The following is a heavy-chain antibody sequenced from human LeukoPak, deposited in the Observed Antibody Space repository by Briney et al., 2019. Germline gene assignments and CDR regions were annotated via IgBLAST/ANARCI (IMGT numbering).Heavy chain of an antibody. Sequence: GASVKVCCKASGYTFTRYGISWVRQAPGQGLEWVGGLIPVFGTTNYAEKFQGRVTITTDESTRTSYMELRSLKSDDTAVYYCARGKSGYDYGLDHWGQGILVIVSS. CDR1: GYTFTRYG. V-gene: IGHV1-69*05. CDR3: ARGKSGYDYGLDH. CDR2: LIPVFGTT. D-gene: IGHD5-12*01. J-gene: IGHJ4*02.